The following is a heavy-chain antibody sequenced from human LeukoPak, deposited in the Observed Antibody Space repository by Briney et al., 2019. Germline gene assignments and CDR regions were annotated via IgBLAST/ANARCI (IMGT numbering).Heavy chain of an antibody. Sequence: GGSLRLSCAASGFTFSNYWMSWVRQAPGKGLEWVGNIKQDGSDKCYVDSVKGRFTISRDNAKNSLYLQMNSLRAEDTAVYYCARDESAVPTYRFDYWGQGTLVTVSS. CDR1: GFTFSNYW. CDR2: IKQDGSDK. D-gene: IGHD1-1*01. J-gene: IGHJ4*02. CDR3: ARDESAVPTYRFDY. V-gene: IGHV3-7*03.